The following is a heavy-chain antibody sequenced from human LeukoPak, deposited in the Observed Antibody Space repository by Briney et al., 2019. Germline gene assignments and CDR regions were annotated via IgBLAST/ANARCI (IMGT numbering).Heavy chain of an antibody. Sequence: NPSETLSLTCTVSGGSIRSYYWSWIRQPPGKGLEWIGYIYYSGSTNYNPSLKSRVAMSVDTSKNQFSLKLSSVTAADTAVYYCARAVLTTVTAGFFDYWGQGTLVTVSS. CDR2: IYYSGST. J-gene: IGHJ4*02. CDR1: GGSIRSYY. CDR3: ARAVLTTVTAGFFDY. D-gene: IGHD4-17*01. V-gene: IGHV4-59*12.